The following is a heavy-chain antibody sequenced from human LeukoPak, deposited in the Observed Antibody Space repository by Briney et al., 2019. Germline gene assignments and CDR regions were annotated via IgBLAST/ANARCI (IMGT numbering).Heavy chain of an antibody. CDR1: GFTFSSYG. V-gene: IGHV3-30*18. CDR3: AKESRDGYNYGYYYGMDV. Sequence: PGRSLRLSCVASGFTFSSYGMHWVRQAPGKGLEWVAVISYDGSNKYYADSVKGRFTISRDNSKNTLYLQMNSLRAEDTAVYYCAKESRDGYNYGYYYGMDVWGQGTTVTVSS. D-gene: IGHD5-24*01. J-gene: IGHJ6*02. CDR2: ISYDGSNK.